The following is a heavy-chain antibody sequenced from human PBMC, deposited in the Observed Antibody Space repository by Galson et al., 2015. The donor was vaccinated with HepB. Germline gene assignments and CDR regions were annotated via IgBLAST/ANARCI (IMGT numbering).Heavy chain of an antibody. CDR3: ARGEDTVVDQNRYGMDV. Sequence: QSGAEVKKPGESLKISCQGSGYTFTTYWIGWVRQVPGEGLEWMGIIYPGDSDTRYSPSFQGHVTISADKSISTAYLQWSSLKASDTAMYYCARGEDTVVDQNRYGMDVWGQGTTVTVSS. D-gene: IGHD2-2*01. J-gene: IGHJ6*02. V-gene: IGHV5-51*01. CDR1: GYTFTTYW. CDR2: IYPGDSDT.